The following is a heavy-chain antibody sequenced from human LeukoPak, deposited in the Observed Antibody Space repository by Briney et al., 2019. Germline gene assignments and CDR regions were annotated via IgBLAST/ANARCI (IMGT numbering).Heavy chain of an antibody. V-gene: IGHV4-4*07. CDR2: IYTSGST. J-gene: IGHJ3*02. Sequence: PSETLSFTCTVSGGSISSYYWSWIRQPAGKGLEWIGRIYTSGSTNYSPSLKSRVTMSVDTSKNQFSLKLSSVTAADTAVYYCATVKYYYDSSGWAFDIWGPGTMVSVSS. CDR1: GGSISSYY. D-gene: IGHD3-22*01. CDR3: ATVKYYYDSSGWAFDI.